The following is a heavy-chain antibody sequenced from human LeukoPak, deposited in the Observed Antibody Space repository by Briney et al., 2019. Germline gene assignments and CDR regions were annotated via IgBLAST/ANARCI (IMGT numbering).Heavy chain of an antibody. V-gene: IGHV3-48*03. CDR2: ISGSGRTI. J-gene: IGHJ4*02. D-gene: IGHD2-21*02. CDR1: GFTFSSYE. CDR3: VRDAVMSPEVLHTAWDYFDC. Sequence: GGSLRLSCAASGFTFSSYEMNWVRQAPGKGLEWVSYISGSGRTIDYADSVKGRFTISRDNTKNSVYLQMNSLRAEDTAIYFCVRDAVMSPEVLHTAWDYFDCWGQGTLVTVSS.